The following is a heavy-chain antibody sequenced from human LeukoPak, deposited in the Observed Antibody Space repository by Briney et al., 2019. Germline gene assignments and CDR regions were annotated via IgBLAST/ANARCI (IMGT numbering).Heavy chain of an antibody. V-gene: IGHV3-48*03. D-gene: IGHD3-22*01. CDR1: GFTFSTYE. CDR2: THNSGSTI. J-gene: IGHJ4*02. Sequence: GGSLRLSCAASGFTFSTYEMNWVRQAPGKGLEWVSYTHNSGSTIYYADSVKGRFTISRDNVKNSLYLQMNSLRAEDTAVYYCARDDYDSSTPYYFDYWGQGILVTVSS. CDR3: ARDDYDSSTPYYFDY.